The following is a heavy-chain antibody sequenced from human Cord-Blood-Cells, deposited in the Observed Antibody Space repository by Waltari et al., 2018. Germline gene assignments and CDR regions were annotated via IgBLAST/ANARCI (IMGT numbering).Heavy chain of an antibody. J-gene: IGHJ4*02. CDR3: ARDRDRGYFDY. CDR1: GGSISRGGYS. CDR2: IYYSGST. Sequence: QVQLQESGPGLVKPSQTLSLTCTVSGGSISRGGYSWSWIRQHPGKGLEWIGYIYYSGSTYYNPSLKSRVTISVDTSKNQFSLKLSSVTAADTAVYYCARDRDRGYFDYWGQGTLVTVSS. V-gene: IGHV4-31*03. D-gene: IGHD3-10*01.